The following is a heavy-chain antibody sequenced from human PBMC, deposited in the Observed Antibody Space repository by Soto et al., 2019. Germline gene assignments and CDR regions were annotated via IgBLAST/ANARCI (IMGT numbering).Heavy chain of an antibody. V-gene: IGHV3-7*04. D-gene: IGHD3-9*01. Sequence: EVQLVESGGGLVQSGGSLRLSCEASGFSFITDWMNWVRQAPGKGLEWLASIKADGSEKQYVDSVKGRFTISRDNAKNSLYLQMNSLSEEDTAVYYCVRAISGSFALWGQGTLVIVSS. CDR3: VRAISGSFAL. CDR1: GFSFITDW. CDR2: IKADGSEK. J-gene: IGHJ4*02.